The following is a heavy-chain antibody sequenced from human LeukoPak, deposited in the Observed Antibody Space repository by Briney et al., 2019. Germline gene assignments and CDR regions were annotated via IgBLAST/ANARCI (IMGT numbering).Heavy chain of an antibody. J-gene: IGHJ6*03. CDR2: ISSSSSTI. Sequence: GGSLRLSCAASGFTFSSYSMNWVRQAPGKGLEWVSYISSSSSTIYYADSVKGRFTISRDNAKNSLYLQMNSLRAEDTAVYYCARSSTYYDFWSGSKHYYYYMDVWGKGTTVTVSS. CDR3: ARSSTYYDFWSGSKHYYYYMDV. CDR1: GFTFSSYS. V-gene: IGHV3-48*01. D-gene: IGHD3-3*01.